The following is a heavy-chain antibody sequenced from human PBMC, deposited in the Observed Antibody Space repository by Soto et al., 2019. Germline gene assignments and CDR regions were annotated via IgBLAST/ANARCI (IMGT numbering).Heavy chain of an antibody. CDR2: ISYDGTNK. CDR3: ARDPKTSGGQNWAFNYFDS. V-gene: IGHV3-30-3*01. J-gene: IGHJ4*02. Sequence: QVQLVESGGGVVQPGRSLRLSCAASGFSFSISPMHWVRQAPGKGPEWVALISYDGTNKFYADSVKGRFTISRDNSKNTLSLQVDSLRPEDAAVYYCARDPKTSGGQNWAFNYFDSWGQGTLVTVSS. CDR1: GFSFSISP. D-gene: IGHD7-27*01.